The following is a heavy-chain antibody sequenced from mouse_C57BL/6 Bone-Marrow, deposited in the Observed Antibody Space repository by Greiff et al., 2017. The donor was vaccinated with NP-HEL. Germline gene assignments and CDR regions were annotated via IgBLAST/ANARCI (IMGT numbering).Heavy chain of an antibody. J-gene: IGHJ4*01. CDR1: GYTFTSYW. CDR3: ARESYGSSYNYAMDY. V-gene: IGHV1-52*01. D-gene: IGHD1-1*01. CDR2: IDPSDSET. Sequence: VQLQQSGAELVRPGSSVKLSCKASGYTFTSYWMHWVKQRPIQGLEWIGNIDPSDSETHYNQKFKDKATLTVDKSSSTAYMHLSSLTSEDSAVYYCARESYGSSYNYAMDYWGQGTSVTVSS.